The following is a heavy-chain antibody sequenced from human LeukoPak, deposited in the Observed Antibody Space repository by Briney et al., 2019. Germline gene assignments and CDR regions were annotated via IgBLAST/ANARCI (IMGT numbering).Heavy chain of an antibody. CDR2: ISYSAGST. J-gene: IGHJ2*01. Sequence: GGSLRLSCAASGFTFSSFAMSCVRQAPGKGLEWGSAISYSAGSTYYADFVKGRFPISRDNSKHTLYLQMNSLRAEDTAVDYCARDSRWQCLEVGWYYDLWGRGTLVTVSS. V-gene: IGHV3-23*01. CDR1: GFTFSSFA. CDR3: ARDSRWQCLEVGWYYDL. D-gene: IGHD6-19*01.